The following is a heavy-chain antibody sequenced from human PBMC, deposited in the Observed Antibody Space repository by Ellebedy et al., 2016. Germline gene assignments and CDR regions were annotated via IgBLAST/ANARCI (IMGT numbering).Heavy chain of an antibody. Sequence: ASVKVSCXASGYTFTSYGISWVRQAPGQGLEWMGWISAYNGNTNYAQKFQGRVTMTRNTSISTAYMELSSLRSEDTAVYYCATFGAVAGNWGQGTLVTVSS. V-gene: IGHV1-18*01. CDR1: GYTFTSYG. D-gene: IGHD6-19*01. CDR3: ATFGAVAGN. CDR2: ISAYNGNT. J-gene: IGHJ4*02.